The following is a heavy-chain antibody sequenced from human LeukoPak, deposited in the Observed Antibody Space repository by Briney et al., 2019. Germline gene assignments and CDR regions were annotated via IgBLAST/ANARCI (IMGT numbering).Heavy chain of an antibody. CDR3: ARVRWIQLWSVYYYYGMDV. CDR1: GGAISSGGYS. CDR2: IYHSGST. D-gene: IGHD5-18*01. Sequence: SQTLSLTCAVSGGAISSGGYSWSWIRQPPGKGLEWIGYIYHSGSTNYNPSLKSRVTISVDTSKNQFSLKLSSVTAADTAVYYCARVRWIQLWSVYYYYGMDVWGQGTTVTVSS. J-gene: IGHJ6*02. V-gene: IGHV4-30-2*01.